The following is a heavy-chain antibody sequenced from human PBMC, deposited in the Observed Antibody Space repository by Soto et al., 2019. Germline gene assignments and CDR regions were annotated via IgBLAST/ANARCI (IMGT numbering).Heavy chain of an antibody. V-gene: IGHV4-34*01. J-gene: IGHJ4*02. CDR3: ARWGRGTPILGDRHFDY. Sequence: SETLSLTCAVYGWSFSGYYWSCISQPPAKGLEWIGEINHSGSTNYNPSLKSRGTISVDTSNNQFSLKLSSVTAADTAVYYCARWGRGTPILGDRHFDYGGQETLVTASS. CDR1: GWSFSGYY. D-gene: IGHD4-17*01. CDR2: INHSGST.